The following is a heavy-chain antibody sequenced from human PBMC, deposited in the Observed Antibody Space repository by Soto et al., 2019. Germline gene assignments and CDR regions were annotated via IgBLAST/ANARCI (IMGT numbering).Heavy chain of an antibody. CDR3: AREKTSYGMDV. J-gene: IGHJ6*02. Sequence: QVQLVQSGAEVKKPGASVKVSCKASGYTFTSYDINWVRQATGQGLEWMGWMNPNSGNTGYAQKFQGRVTMTRNTATGTDYMELSSMRSEGTAVYDGAREKTSYGMDVWGQGTTVTVSS. CDR2: MNPNSGNT. V-gene: IGHV1-8*01. CDR1: GYTFTSYD.